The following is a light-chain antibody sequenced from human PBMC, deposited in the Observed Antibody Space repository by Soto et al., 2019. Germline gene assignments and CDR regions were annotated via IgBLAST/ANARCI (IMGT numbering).Light chain of an antibody. J-gene: IGKJ1*01. CDR1: QRVSSNF. CDR2: GTS. CDR3: QQYGSSPPWT. Sequence: EIVLTQSPDTLSLSPGERATLSCGASQRVSSNFLAWYQHKPGQPPRLLIYGTSSRATGIPDRFRGSGSGTDLTLTISRLEPEDFAVYYCQQYGSSPPWTFGQGTKVDIK. V-gene: IGKV3-20*01.